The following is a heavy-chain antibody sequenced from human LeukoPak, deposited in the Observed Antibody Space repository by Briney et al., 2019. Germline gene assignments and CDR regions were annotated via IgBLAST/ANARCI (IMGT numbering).Heavy chain of an antibody. Sequence: SETLSLTCAVYGGSFSGYYWSWIRQPPGKGLEWIGEINHSGSTNYNPSLKSRVTISVDTSKNQFSLKLGSVTAADTAVYYCARFRGAPPYYYYMDVWGQGTMVTVSS. CDR2: INHSGST. CDR3: ARFRGAPPYYYYMDV. J-gene: IGHJ6*03. V-gene: IGHV4-34*01. CDR1: GGSFSGYY. D-gene: IGHD3-10*01.